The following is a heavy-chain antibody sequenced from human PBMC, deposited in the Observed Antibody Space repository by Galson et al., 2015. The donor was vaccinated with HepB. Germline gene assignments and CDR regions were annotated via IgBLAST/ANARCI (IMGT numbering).Heavy chain of an antibody. CDR1: GYTFTSYY. CDR2: INPSGGST. D-gene: IGHD3-10*01. V-gene: IGHV1-46*01. CDR3: ARIDGSGRLDYYYYGMDV. J-gene: IGHJ6*02. Sequence: SVKVSCKASGYTFTSYYMHWVRQAPGQGLEWMGIINPSGGSTSYAQKFQGRVTMTRDTSTSTVYMELSSLRSEDTAVYYCARIDGSGRLDYYYYGMDVWGQGTTVTVSS.